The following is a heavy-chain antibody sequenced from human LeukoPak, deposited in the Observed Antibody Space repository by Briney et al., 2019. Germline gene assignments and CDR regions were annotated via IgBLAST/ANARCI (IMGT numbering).Heavy chain of an antibody. CDR3: AKDYRGSDRMFDY. CDR1: GFTFRNDA. CDR2: ILVSGDGT. D-gene: IGHD3-10*01. J-gene: IGHJ4*02. Sequence: GGSLRLSCAASGFTFRNDAMRWVRQAPGKGLGWVSVILVSGDGTNYGDSVKGRFTVSRDNAKNTRYLQMNSLRAEDTAVYHCAKDYRGSDRMFDYWGQGTLVTVSP. V-gene: IGHV3-23*01.